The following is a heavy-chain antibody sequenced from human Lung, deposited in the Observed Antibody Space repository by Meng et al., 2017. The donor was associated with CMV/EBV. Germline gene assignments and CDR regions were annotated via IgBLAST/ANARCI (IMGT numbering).Heavy chain of an antibody. J-gene: IGHJ4*02. V-gene: IGHV3-30*02. CDR3: ARSGRYFDWLPFDY. D-gene: IGHD3-9*01. Sequence: GESLKISCAASGFTFSSYGMHWVRQAPGKGLEWVAFIWYDGSNKYYADSVKGRFTISRDNSKNTLYLQMNSLRAEDTAVYYCARSGRYFDWLPFDYWGQGTXVTVSS. CDR2: IWYDGSNK. CDR1: GFTFSSYG.